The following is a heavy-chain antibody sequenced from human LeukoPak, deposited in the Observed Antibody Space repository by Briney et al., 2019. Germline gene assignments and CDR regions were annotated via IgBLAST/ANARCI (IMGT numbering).Heavy chain of an antibody. J-gene: IGHJ6*03. CDR3: ARVDEGYGSGRRGNFYYYYMDV. CDR2: TYTSANT. V-gene: IGHV4-61*02. D-gene: IGHD3-10*01. Sequence: PSETLSLTCTVSGGSISSGSYYWSWIRQPAGKGLEWIGRTYTSANTNYNPSLKSRVTISVDTSKNQFSLKLRSVTAADTAVYYCARVDEGYGSGRRGNFYYYYMDVWGKGTTVTISS. CDR1: GGSISSGSYY.